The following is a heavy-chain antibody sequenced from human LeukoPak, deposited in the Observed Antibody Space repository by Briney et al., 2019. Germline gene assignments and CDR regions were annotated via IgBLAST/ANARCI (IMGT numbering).Heavy chain of an antibody. CDR2: LSGNEDLV. Sequence: GGSLRLSCAASGFTFTTYAMSWARQAPGEGLEWVASLSGNEDLVWYPDSLRGRFTISRDNSKNTLYLQLNSLRVEDTAVYYCAKDRRGSGWYGGFDSWGQGMLVTVSA. CDR1: GFTFTTYA. D-gene: IGHD6-19*01. CDR3: AKDRRGSGWYGGFDS. J-gene: IGHJ4*02. V-gene: IGHV3-23*01.